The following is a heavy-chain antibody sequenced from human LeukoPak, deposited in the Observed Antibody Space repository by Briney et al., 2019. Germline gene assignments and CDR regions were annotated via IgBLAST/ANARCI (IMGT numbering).Heavy chain of an antibody. CDR3: ARGYSYGPGYYYYYGMDV. V-gene: IGHV1-2*02. CDR2: INPNSGGT. Sequence: ASVKVSCKASGYTFTGYYMHRVRQAPGQGLEWMGWINPNSGGTNYAQKFQGRVTMTRDTSISTAYMELSRLRSDDTAVYYCARGYSYGPGYYYYYGMDVWGQGTTVTVSS. J-gene: IGHJ6*02. CDR1: GYTFTGYY. D-gene: IGHD5-18*01.